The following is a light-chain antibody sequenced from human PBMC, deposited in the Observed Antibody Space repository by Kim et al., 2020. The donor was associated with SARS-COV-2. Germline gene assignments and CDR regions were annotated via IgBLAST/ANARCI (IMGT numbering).Light chain of an antibody. CDR3: QQYGSAPFT. CDR1: QSVSSTY. Sequence: EIVLTQSPGTLSLSPGERATLSCRASQSVSSTYLAWYQQKPGQAPRLLIYGASSRATDIPDRFSGSGSGTDFTLTISRLDPEDFAVYFCQQYGSAPFTFGGGTKVDIK. CDR2: GAS. J-gene: IGKJ4*01. V-gene: IGKV3-20*01.